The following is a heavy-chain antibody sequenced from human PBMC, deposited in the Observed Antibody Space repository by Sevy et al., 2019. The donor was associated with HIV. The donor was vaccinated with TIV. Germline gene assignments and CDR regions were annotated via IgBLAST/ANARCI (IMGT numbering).Heavy chain of an antibody. D-gene: IGHD3-22*01. V-gene: IGHV1-18*01. CDR2: ISAYNGNT. Sequence: ASVKVSCKASGYTFTSYGISWVRQAPGQGLEWMGWISAYNGNTNYAQKLQDRVTMTTDTSTSTAYMELRSLRSDDTAVYYCARTAVKYYYDSSGYEFDYWGQGTLVTVSS. CDR3: ARTAVKYYYDSSGYEFDY. CDR1: GYTFTSYG. J-gene: IGHJ4*02.